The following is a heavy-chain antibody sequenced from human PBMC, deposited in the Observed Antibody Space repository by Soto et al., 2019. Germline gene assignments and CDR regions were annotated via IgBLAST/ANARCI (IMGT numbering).Heavy chain of an antibody. CDR2: IIRILGIA. CDR1: GGTFSSYT. D-gene: IGHD3-3*01. V-gene: IGHV1-69*02. Sequence: QVQLVQSGAEVKKPGSSVKVSCKASGGTFSSYTISWVRQAPGQGLEWMGRIIRILGIANYAQKFQGRVTITADKSTSTAYMELSSLRSEDTAVYYCARSIRFLEWYYFDYWGQGTLVTVSS. CDR3: ARSIRFLEWYYFDY. J-gene: IGHJ4*02.